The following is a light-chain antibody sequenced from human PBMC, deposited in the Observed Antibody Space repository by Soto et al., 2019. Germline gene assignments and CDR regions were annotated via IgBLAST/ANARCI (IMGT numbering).Light chain of an antibody. CDR1: HIVLYSSNNKNY. J-gene: IGKJ4*01. Sequence: DLVLTQSPASLAVSLGERSTINSKSGHIVLYSSNNKNYLAWYQQKPGQPPKLLIYCASTRESGVPDRFSGSGSGTDFTLTISSLQAEDVAVYYCQQYYSTPLTFGRGTKVDIK. CDR2: CAS. V-gene: IGKV4-1*01. CDR3: QQYYSTPLT.